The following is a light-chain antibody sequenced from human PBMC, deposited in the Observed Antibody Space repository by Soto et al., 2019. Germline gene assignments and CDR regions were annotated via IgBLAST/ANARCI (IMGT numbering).Light chain of an antibody. Sequence: QSVLTQPASVSGSPRQSITISCTGASSDVGGYTYVSWYQQQPGKAPKLMIYEVNNRPSGVSNRFSGSKSGNTASLTISGLQAADEADYYCSSYTSSSTLYVFGTGTKVTVL. CDR2: EVN. J-gene: IGLJ1*01. CDR1: SSDVGGYTY. V-gene: IGLV2-14*01. CDR3: SSYTSSSTLYV.